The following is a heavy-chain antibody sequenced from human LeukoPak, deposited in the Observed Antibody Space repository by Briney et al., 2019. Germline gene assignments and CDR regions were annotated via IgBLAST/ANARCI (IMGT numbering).Heavy chain of an antibody. D-gene: IGHD5-18*01. J-gene: IGHJ6*03. CDR2: IYTSGST. V-gene: IGHV4-61*02. CDR1: GGSISSGSYY. Sequence: PSETLSLTCTVSGGSISSGSYYWSWIRQPAGKGLEWIGRIYTSGSTSYNPSLRSRVTISVDTSKNQFSLKLSSVTAADTAVYYCARDKREYRYDPGRGFVDYYYMDVWGKGTTVTISS. CDR3: ARDKREYRYDPGRGFVDYYYMDV.